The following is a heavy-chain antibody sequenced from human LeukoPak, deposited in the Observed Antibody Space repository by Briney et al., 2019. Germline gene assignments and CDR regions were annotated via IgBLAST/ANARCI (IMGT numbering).Heavy chain of an antibody. V-gene: IGHV4-39*01. Sequence: PSETLSLTCTVSGGSISSSSHYWGWIRRPPGKGLECIGSIYYRGSTYYNPSLKSRVTMSVDMSRNQFSLKLNSVTAADTAVYYCARHNNWSSPDYWGQGTLVIVPS. D-gene: IGHD1-1*01. CDR1: GGSISSSSHY. J-gene: IGHJ4*02. CDR3: ARHNNWSSPDY. CDR2: IYYRGST.